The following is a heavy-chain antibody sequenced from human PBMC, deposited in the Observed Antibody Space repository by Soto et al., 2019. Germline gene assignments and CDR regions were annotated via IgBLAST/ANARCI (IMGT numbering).Heavy chain of an antibody. D-gene: IGHD6-19*01. J-gene: IGHJ4*02. CDR1: GYTFTSYA. V-gene: IGHV1-18*01. CDR2: ISGYNGNT. CDR3: ARDQAVADPDFDS. Sequence: QVQLVQSGAEVKKPGASVKVSCKASGYTFTSYAISWVRQAPGQGLEWMGRISGYNGNTNYTQKLQGRVTMTTDTCASTAYVEASSLRSDDPAVYYCARDQAVADPDFDSRGQGTLVTVSS.